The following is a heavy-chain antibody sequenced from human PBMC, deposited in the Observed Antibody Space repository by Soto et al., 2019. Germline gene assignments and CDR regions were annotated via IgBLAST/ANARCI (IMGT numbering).Heavy chain of an antibody. D-gene: IGHD6-19*01. V-gene: IGHV3-7*03. CDR1: GFTFSSHQ. Sequence: TGGSLRLSXAASGFTFSSHQMNWVRQAPGKGLEWVAKIKQDGIVKSYVDSVKGRFTISRDNAKNSLFLQMNSLKGEDTAVYYCARWTDNNGWHLDYWGQGTLVTVSS. CDR3: ARWTDNNGWHLDY. J-gene: IGHJ4*02. CDR2: IKQDGIVK.